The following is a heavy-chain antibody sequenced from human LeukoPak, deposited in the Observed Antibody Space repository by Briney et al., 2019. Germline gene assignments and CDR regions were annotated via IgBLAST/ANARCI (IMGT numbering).Heavy chain of an antibody. CDR1: GGSISSYY. V-gene: IGHV4-59*01. J-gene: IGHJ6*03. CDR3: ARGYSYGYYYYMDV. D-gene: IGHD5-18*01. CDR2: IYYSGST. Sequence: PSETLSLXCTVSGGSISSYYWSWIRQPPGKGLEWIGYIYYSGSTNYNPSLKSRVTISVDTSKNQFSLKLSSVTAADTAVYYCARGYSYGYYYYMDVWGKGTPVTVSS.